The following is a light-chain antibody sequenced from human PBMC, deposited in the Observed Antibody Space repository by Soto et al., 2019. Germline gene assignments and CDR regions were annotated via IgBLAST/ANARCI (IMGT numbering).Light chain of an antibody. CDR1: QSVSPN. CDR2: AAS. J-gene: IGKJ4*01. CDR3: QQYNNWPLT. Sequence: EIVMTQSPATLSVSPGERATLSCRASQSVSPNLAWYQQKPGQAPRLLIYAASTRATGIPARFSGSGSGTEFTLTINSLQSEDFAVYYCQQYNNWPLTFGGGTKVDIK. V-gene: IGKV3-15*01.